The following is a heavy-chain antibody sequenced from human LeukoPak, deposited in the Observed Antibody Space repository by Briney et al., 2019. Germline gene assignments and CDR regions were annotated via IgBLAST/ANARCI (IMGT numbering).Heavy chain of an antibody. D-gene: IGHD3-22*01. CDR2: ISAYNGNT. J-gene: IGHJ4*02. Sequence: GASVKVSCKASGYTFTGCYMHWVRQAPGQGLEWIGWISAYNGNTNYAQKLQGRVTMTTDTSTSTAYMELRSLRSDDTAVYYCARVPNRYYYDSSGYYYLDYWGQGTLVTVSS. CDR3: ARVPNRYYYDSSGYYYLDY. CDR1: GYTFTGCY. V-gene: IGHV1-18*04.